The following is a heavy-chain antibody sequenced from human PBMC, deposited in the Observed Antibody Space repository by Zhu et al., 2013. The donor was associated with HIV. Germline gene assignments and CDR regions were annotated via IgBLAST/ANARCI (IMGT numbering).Heavy chain of an antibody. CDR2: ISTYNGNT. CDR3: ARDGTFQWLVFDY. CDR1: GLHLLPAMG. J-gene: IGHJ4*02. D-gene: IGHD6-19*01. V-gene: IGHV1-18*01. Sequence: QVQXVQSGAEVKSLGPSGXGLLAKGLLGLHLLPAMGISWVRQAPGQGLEWMGWISTYNGNTNYAQKFQGRVTMTRDTSISTAYMELSRLRSDDTAVYYCARDGTFQWLVFDYWGQGTLVTVSS.